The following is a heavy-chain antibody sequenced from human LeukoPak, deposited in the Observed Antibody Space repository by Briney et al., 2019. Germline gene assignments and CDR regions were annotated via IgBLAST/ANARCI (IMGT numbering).Heavy chain of an antibody. D-gene: IGHD5-12*01. J-gene: IGHJ4*02. Sequence: PGGSLRLSCAASGFTFTSYAMSWVRQAPGKGLEWVSTISGSGGSTYYADSVKGRFTISRDNSRNTLYLQMNSLRAEDTAIYYCANEKSSGYDLDYWGQGTLVTVSS. CDR1: GFTFTSYA. CDR2: ISGSGGST. V-gene: IGHV3-23*01. CDR3: ANEKSSGYDLDY.